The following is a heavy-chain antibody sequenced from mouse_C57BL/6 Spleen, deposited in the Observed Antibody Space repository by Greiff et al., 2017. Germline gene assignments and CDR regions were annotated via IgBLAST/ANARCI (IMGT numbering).Heavy chain of an antibody. D-gene: IGHD5-1*01. CDR3: TGGGVSTSFYC. CDR2: IDPETGGT. V-gene: IGHV1-15*01. Sequence: QVQLQQSGAELVRPGASVTLSCKASGYTFTDYEMHWVKQTPVHGLEWIGAIDPETGGTAYNQKFKGKAILTADKSSSTAYMELRSLTSEDSAVDYCTGGGVSTSFYCRGQGTTLTVSS. J-gene: IGHJ2*01. CDR1: GYTFTDYE.